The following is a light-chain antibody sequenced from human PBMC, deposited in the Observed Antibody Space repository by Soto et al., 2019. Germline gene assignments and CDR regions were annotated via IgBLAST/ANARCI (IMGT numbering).Light chain of an antibody. CDR2: EVS. V-gene: IGLV2-18*02. J-gene: IGLJ1*01. Sequence: QSALTQPPSVSGSPGQSATISCTGTSSDVGSYNRVSWYQQPPGTAPKLMIYEVSNRPSGVPDRFSGSKSGNTASLTISGLQAEDEADYYCSSYTSSTLYVFGTGTKLTVL. CDR1: SSDVGSYNR. CDR3: SSYTSSTLYV.